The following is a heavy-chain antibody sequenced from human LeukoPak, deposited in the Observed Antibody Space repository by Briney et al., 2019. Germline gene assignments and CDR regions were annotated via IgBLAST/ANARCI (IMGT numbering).Heavy chain of an antibody. CDR3: ARDAGITGTTYYYYGMDV. Sequence: ASVKVSCKASGGTFSSYAISWVRQAPGQGLEWMGGIIPIFGTANYAQKFQGRVTITADKSTSTAYMELRSLRSDDTAVYYCARDAGITGTTYYYYGMDVWGQGTTVTVSS. J-gene: IGHJ6*02. CDR2: IIPIFGTA. CDR1: GGTFSSYA. V-gene: IGHV1-69*06. D-gene: IGHD1-7*01.